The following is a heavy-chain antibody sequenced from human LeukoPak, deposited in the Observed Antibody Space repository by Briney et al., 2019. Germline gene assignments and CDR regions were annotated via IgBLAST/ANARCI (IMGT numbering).Heavy chain of an antibody. V-gene: IGHV3-30*04. Sequence: GGSLRLSCAASGFTFSSYAMHWVRQAPGKGLEWVAVISYDGSNKYYADSVKGRFTISRDNSKNTLYLQMNSLRSADTAVYYCASEYKYDSSGANAFDIWGQGTMVTVSS. J-gene: IGHJ3*02. CDR3: ASEYKYDSSGANAFDI. CDR1: GFTFSSYA. CDR2: ISYDGSNK. D-gene: IGHD3-22*01.